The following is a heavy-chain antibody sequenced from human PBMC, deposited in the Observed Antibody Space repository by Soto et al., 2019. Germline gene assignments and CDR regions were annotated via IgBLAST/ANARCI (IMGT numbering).Heavy chain of an antibody. CDR2: ISANNGNT. D-gene: IGHD1-26*01. J-gene: IGHJ4*02. Sequence: QVQLVQSGAEVKKPGASVKVSCKASGYTFTSYGISWVRQAPGQGLEWMGWISANNGNTNYAQKLQGRVTMNTDTPTSTAYMELRSLRSADTAVYYCARDRGSYALDHWGQGTLVTVSS. CDR1: GYTFTSYG. CDR3: ARDRGSYALDH. V-gene: IGHV1-18*01.